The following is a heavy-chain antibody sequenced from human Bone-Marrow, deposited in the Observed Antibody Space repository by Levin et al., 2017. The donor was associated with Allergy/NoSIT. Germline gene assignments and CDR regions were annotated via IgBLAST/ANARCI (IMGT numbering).Heavy chain of an antibody. J-gene: IGHJ4*02. CDR3: ARVTYYDILSPFDY. D-gene: IGHD3-3*01. CDR1: GFTFSHFW. Sequence: RGESLKISCAASGFTFSHFWIHWVRQVPGKGLEWVSRINSDGSRTDYADSVRDRFIISRDNAKNTLFLQMNSLRPEDTAVYYCARVTYYDILSPFDYWGQGTLVTVSS. V-gene: IGHV3-74*01. CDR2: INSDGSRT.